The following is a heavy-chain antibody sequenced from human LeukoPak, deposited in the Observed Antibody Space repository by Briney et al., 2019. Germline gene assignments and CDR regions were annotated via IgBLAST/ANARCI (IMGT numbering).Heavy chain of an antibody. V-gene: IGHV1-2*02. J-gene: IGHJ6*03. Sequence: GASVKVSCKASGYTFTGYYMHWVRQAPGQGPEWMGWINPNSGGTNYAQKFQGRVTMTRDTSINTAYMELSRLRSDDTAVYYCARDRAIAAAGPAYYYMDVWGKGTTVTISS. CDR1: GYTFTGYY. CDR3: ARDRAIAAAGPAYYYMDV. D-gene: IGHD6-13*01. CDR2: INPNSGGT.